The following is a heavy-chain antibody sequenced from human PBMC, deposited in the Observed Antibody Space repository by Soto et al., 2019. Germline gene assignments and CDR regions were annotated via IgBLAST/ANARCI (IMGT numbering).Heavy chain of an antibody. CDR1: GGSISSSSYY. Sequence: PSETLSLTCTVSGGSISSSSYYWGWIRQPPGQGLEWIGEIYRTGSTNYNPSLKSRVTISLDKSENQFSLKVTSLTAADTAVYYCASRDPGTSVDYWGQGTLVTVSS. D-gene: IGHD1-7*01. CDR2: IYRTGST. CDR3: ASRDPGTSVDY. J-gene: IGHJ4*02. V-gene: IGHV4-39*07.